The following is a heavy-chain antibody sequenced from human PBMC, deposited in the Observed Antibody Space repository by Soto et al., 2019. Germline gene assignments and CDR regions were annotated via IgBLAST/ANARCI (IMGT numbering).Heavy chain of an antibody. D-gene: IGHD6-13*01. CDR2: ISYDGSNK. CDR1: GFTFSSYG. Sequence: GGSLRLSCAASGFTFSSYGMHWVRQAPGKGLEWVAVISYDGSNKYYADSVKGRFTISRDNSKNTLYLQMNSLRAEDTAVYYCAKDRSIAAAGVFDYWGQGTLVTVSS. V-gene: IGHV3-30*18. CDR3: AKDRSIAAAGVFDY. J-gene: IGHJ4*02.